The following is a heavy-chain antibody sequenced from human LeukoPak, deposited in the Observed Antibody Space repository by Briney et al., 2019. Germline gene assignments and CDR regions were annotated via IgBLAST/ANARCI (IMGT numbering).Heavy chain of an antibody. CDR1: GGSISSYY. V-gene: IGHV4-59*01. CDR3: ARFPYSGISHYFDY. Sequence: SETLSLTCTVSGGSISSYYWSWIRQPPGKGLEWIGYVFHSGSTNYNPSLKSRVTISVDTSKNQFSLKVTSVIAADTAVYFCARFPYSGISHYFDYWGQGALVTVSS. D-gene: IGHD1-26*01. J-gene: IGHJ4*02. CDR2: VFHSGST.